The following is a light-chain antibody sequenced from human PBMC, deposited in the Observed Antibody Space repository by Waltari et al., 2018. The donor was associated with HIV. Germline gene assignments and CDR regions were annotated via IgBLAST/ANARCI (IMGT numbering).Light chain of an antibody. CDR2: RDN. CDR3: AAWDDTLSGWV. V-gene: IGLV1-47*01. Sequence: QSVLTQPPSASGTPGQRVTISCSGSSANIGNTVYWYQQLPGAAPKFVIYRDNQRPAGVPDRVSGSRSGTSASRDVSGRRSEDEATYCCAAWDDTLSGWVFGGGTKLTVL. J-gene: IGLJ3*02. CDR1: SANIGNT.